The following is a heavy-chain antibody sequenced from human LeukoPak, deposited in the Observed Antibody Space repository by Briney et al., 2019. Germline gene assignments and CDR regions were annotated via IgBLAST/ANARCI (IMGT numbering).Heavy chain of an antibody. J-gene: IGHJ4*02. CDR2: INPNSGGT. Sequence: ASVKVSCKASGYTFTCYYMHWVRQAPGQGLEWMGWINPNSGGTNYAQKFQGWVTMTRDTSISTAYMELSRLRSDDTAVYYCARSYSVGSWFGRSLFDYWGQGTLVTVSS. V-gene: IGHV1-2*04. D-gene: IGHD3-10*01. CDR1: GYTFTCYY. CDR3: ARSYSVGSWFGRSLFDY.